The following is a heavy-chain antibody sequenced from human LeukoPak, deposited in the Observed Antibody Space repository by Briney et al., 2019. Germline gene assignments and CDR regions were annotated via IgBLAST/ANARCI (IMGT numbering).Heavy chain of an antibody. Sequence: SETLSLTCTVSGYSVKSGYYWGWIRQSPGKGLEWMGSMFHSGSTYDNASLKSRVTISVDTSKNQFSLKLSSVTAADTAVYYCVRDAAHYMDVWGKGTTVTVS. V-gene: IGHV4-38-2*02. D-gene: IGHD6-6*01. CDR1: GYSVKSGYY. J-gene: IGHJ6*03. CDR3: VRDAAHYMDV. CDR2: MFHSGST.